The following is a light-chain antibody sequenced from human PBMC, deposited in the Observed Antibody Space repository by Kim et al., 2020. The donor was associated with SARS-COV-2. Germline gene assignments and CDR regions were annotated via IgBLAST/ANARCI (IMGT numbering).Light chain of an antibody. J-gene: IGKJ2*01. CDR3: QQYGRLPYT. CDR2: EAF. Sequence: LSPGERATLSCRASQSVGSSLLAWYQQKPGQAPRLLIYEAFKRVAGIPDRFSGSESGTDFTLTISRPEPEDFAMYYCQQYGRLPYTFGQGTKLE. CDR1: QSVGSSL. V-gene: IGKV3-20*01.